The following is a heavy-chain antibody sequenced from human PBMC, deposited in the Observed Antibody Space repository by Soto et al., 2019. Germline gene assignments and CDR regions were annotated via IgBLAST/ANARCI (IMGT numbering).Heavy chain of an antibody. D-gene: IGHD3-9*01. CDR3: ATATQYYDILTGYYDR. CDR2: IYYSGST. CDR1: GGSISSSSYY. Sequence: SETLSLTCTVSGGSISSSSYYWGWIRQPPGKGLEWIGSIYYSGSTYYNPSLKSRVTISVDTSKNQFSLKLGSVTAADTAVYYCATATQYYDILTGYYDRWGQGTLVTVSS. V-gene: IGHV4-39*01. J-gene: IGHJ5*02.